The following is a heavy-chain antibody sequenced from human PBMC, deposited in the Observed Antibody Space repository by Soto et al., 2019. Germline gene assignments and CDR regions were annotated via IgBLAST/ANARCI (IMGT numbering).Heavy chain of an antibody. V-gene: IGHV3-9*01. D-gene: IGHD6-19*01. J-gene: IGHJ5*02. CDR3: AKDNSSGWWGSWFDP. CDR1: GFTFDGYA. CDR2: ISWNSGSI. Sequence: SCAASGFTFDGYAMHWVRQAPGKGLEWVSGISWNSGSIGYADSVKGRFTISRDNAKNSLYLQMNSLRAEDTALYYCAKDNSSGWWGSWFDPWGQGTLVTVSS.